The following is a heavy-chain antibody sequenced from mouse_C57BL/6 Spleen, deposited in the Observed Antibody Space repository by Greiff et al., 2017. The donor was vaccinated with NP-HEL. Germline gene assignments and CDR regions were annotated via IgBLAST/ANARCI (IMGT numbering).Heavy chain of an antibody. J-gene: IGHJ4*01. V-gene: IGHV1-53*01. CDR3: ARPTFTAVVEGGYARDY. CDR2: INPSNGGT. CDR1: GYTFTSYW. D-gene: IGHD1-1*01. Sequence: VQLQQPGTELVKPGASVKLSCKASGYTFTSYWMHWVKQRPGQGLEWIGNINPSNGGTNYNEKFKSKATLTVDKSYSTAYMQLSSLTSEDSAVYDCARPTFTAVVEGGYARDYWGQGTPVTVSS.